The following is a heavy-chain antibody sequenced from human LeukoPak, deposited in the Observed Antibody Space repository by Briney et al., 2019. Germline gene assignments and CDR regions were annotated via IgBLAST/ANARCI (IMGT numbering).Heavy chain of an antibody. D-gene: IGHD3-9*01. CDR1: DGSISSSSYY. CDR3: ARVSNYDILTGYYRGKETGTKFDY. CDR2: INHSGST. J-gene: IGHJ4*02. V-gene: IGHV4-39*07. Sequence: SETLSLTCTVSDGSISSSSYYWGWIRQSPGKGLEWIGEINHSGSTNYNPSLKSRVTISVDTSKNQFSLKLSSVTAADTAVYYCARVSNYDILTGYYRGKETGTKFDYWGQGTLVTVSS.